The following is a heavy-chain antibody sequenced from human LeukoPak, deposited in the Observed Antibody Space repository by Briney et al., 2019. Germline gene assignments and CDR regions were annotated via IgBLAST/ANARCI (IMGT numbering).Heavy chain of an antibody. J-gene: IGHJ4*02. CDR1: GGSISSYY. Sequence: SETLSLTCTVSGGSISSYYWSWIRQPPGKGLEWIGYIYYSGSTNHNPSLKSRVTISVDTSKNQFSLKLSSVTAADTAVYYCARGHMIRGVITNFDYWGQGTLVTVSS. V-gene: IGHV4-59*01. D-gene: IGHD3-10*01. CDR2: IYYSGST. CDR3: ARGHMIRGVITNFDY.